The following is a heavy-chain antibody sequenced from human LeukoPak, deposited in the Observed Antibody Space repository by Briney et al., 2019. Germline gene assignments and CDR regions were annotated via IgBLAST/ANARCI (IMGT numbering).Heavy chain of an antibody. D-gene: IGHD3-16*01. J-gene: IGHJ4*02. Sequence: ASVKVSCKASGGTFSSYAISWVRQAPGQGLEWMGRIIPILGIANYAQKFQGRVTITAGKSTSTAYMELSSLRSEDTAVYYCARRSEGVDYWGQGTLVTVSS. CDR1: GGTFSSYA. V-gene: IGHV1-69*04. CDR2: IIPILGIA. CDR3: ARRSEGVDY.